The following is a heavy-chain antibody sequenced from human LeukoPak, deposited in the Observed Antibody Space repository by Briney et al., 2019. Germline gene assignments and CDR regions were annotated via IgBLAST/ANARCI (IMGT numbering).Heavy chain of an antibody. J-gene: IGHJ4*02. Sequence: GGSLRLSCAASGFTVSSNYMSWVRQAPGKGLEWVSVIYSGGSTYYADSVKGRFTISRDNSKNTLYLQMNSLRAEDTAVYYCARVNYYDFSALDYWGQGTLVTVSS. CDR3: ARVNYYDFSALDY. CDR1: GFTVSSNY. D-gene: IGHD3-3*01. V-gene: IGHV3-53*01. CDR2: IYSGGST.